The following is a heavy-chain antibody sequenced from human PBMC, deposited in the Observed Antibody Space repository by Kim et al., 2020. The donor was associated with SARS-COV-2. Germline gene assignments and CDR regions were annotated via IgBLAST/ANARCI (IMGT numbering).Heavy chain of an antibody. CDR2: LSGSGTST. Sequence: GGSLRLSCAASGFTFSNYGISWVRQVPGKGLEWVSTLSGSGTSTYYAVSVKGRFTISRDNFKNTLDLQMHSLRAEDTALYYCARDVVPGRGFDAIDLWGREGLITVAS. D-gene: IGHD2-2*01. V-gene: IGHV3-23*01. CDR3: ARDVVPGRGFDAIDL. CDR1: GFTFSNYG. J-gene: IGHJ3*01.